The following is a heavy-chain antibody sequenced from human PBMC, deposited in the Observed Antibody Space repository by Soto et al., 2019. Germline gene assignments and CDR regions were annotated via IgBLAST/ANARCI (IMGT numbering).Heavy chain of an antibody. CDR1: GFTVSNNY. Sequence: PGGSLRLSCAASGFTVSNNYMLWFRHAPGKGLEWVSVIYSGGSTYYADSVKGRFTISRDNSKNTLYLQMNSLRAEDTAVYYCARESENYYGMDVWGQGTTVTVSS. CDR2: IYSGGST. CDR3: ARESENYYGMDV. J-gene: IGHJ6*02. V-gene: IGHV3-53*01.